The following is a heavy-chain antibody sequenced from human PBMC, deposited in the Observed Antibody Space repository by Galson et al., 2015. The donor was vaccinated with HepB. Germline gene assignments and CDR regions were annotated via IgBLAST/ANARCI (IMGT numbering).Heavy chain of an antibody. V-gene: IGHV3-11*06. CDR3: ARVADADYGDHSYCAF. D-gene: IGHD4-17*01. CDR2: ISGSVIYT. Sequence: SLSLSCAASGFTFSDYYMSWIRQAPGKGLEWVSYISGSVIYTNYADSVKGRFTISRDNAQNSLYLQISSLRAEDTAVYYCARVADADYGDHSYCAFWGQGTLVTVSS. CDR1: GFTFSDYY. J-gene: IGHJ4*02.